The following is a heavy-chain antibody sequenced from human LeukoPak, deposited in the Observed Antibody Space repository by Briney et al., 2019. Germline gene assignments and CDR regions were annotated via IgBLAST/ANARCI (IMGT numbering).Heavy chain of an antibody. CDR3: AKNGFRGYSYGPNDC. J-gene: IGHJ4*02. Sequence: PGGSLRLSCAASGFTFSNYYMHWVRQAPGKGLVWVSRLNDDGRSADYADSVRGRFTTSRDNARNTVYLQMNGLRVEDTAVYYCAKNGFRGYSYGPNDCWGQGTLVTVSS. CDR1: GFTFSNYY. CDR2: LNDDGRSA. D-gene: IGHD5-18*01. V-gene: IGHV3-74*01.